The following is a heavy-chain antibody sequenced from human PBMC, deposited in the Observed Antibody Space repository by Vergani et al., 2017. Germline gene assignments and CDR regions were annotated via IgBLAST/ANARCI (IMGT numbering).Heavy chain of an antibody. Sequence: EVQLLESGGGLVQPGGSLRLTCAASEFTFSNYAMNWVRQAPGKGLEWVSGISGSGVSAYYTDSVKGRFTISRDNSKNMLFCQMDNLTTEDTAIYYCAKQYFVAGNYLFDHWGQGTLVTVSS. CDR1: EFTFSNYA. J-gene: IGHJ4*02. D-gene: IGHD3-9*01. CDR2: ISGSGVSA. V-gene: IGHV3-23*01. CDR3: AKQYFVAGNYLFDH.